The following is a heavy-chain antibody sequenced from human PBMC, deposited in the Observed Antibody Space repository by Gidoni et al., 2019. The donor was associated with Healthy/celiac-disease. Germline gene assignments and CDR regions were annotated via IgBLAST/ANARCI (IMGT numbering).Heavy chain of an antibody. CDR2: MNPNSGNT. J-gene: IGHJ6*02. Sequence: QVQLVQSGAEVKKPGAAVKVSCKASGYTYTRYDINWVRQATGQGLEWMGWMNPNSGNTGYAQKFQGRVTMTRNTSISTAYMELSSLRAEDTAVYYCARVYSAYYYYYGMDVWGQGTTVTVSS. V-gene: IGHV1-8*01. CDR3: ARVYSAYYYYYGMDV. D-gene: IGHD2-21*01. CDR1: GYTYTRYD.